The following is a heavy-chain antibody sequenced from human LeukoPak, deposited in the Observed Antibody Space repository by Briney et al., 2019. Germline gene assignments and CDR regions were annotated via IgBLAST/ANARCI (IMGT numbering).Heavy chain of an antibody. J-gene: IGHJ4*02. D-gene: IGHD6-13*01. V-gene: IGHV1-69*01. Sequence: SVKVSCKASGGTFSSYAISWVRQAPGQGLEWIGGIIPIFGTANYAQKFQGRVTITADESTSTAYMELSSLRSEDTAVYYCAREGAYSSSYFDYWGQGTLVTVSS. CDR2: IIPIFGTA. CDR3: AREGAYSSSYFDY. CDR1: GGTFSSYA.